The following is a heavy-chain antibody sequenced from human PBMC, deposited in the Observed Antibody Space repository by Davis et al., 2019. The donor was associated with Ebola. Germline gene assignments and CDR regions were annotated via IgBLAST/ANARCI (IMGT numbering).Heavy chain of an antibody. CDR1: GFTFSSYG. V-gene: IGHV3-30*02. CDR3: AKIHPGIVVVPAAADFDY. Sequence: GESLKISCAASGFTFSSYGMHWVRQAPGKGLEWVAFIRYDGSNKYYADSVKGRFTISRDNSKNTLYLQMNSLRAEDTAVYYCAKIHPGIVVVPAAADFDYWGQGTLVTVSS. J-gene: IGHJ4*02. D-gene: IGHD2-2*01. CDR2: IRYDGSNK.